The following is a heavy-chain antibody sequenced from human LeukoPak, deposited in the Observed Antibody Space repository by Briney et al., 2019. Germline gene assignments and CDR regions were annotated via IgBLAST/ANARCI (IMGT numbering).Heavy chain of an antibody. CDR1: GGSFSGYY. D-gene: IGHD3-10*01. CDR3: ARRTLLWFGELFGRNWFDP. CDR2: INHNGST. J-gene: IGHJ5*02. V-gene: IGHV4-34*01. Sequence: SETLSLTCADYGGSFSGYYWSWIRQPPGKGLEWIGEINHNGSTNYNPSLKSRVTISVDTSKNQFFLKLSSVTAADTAVYYCARRTLLWFGELFGRNWFDPWGQGTLVTVSS.